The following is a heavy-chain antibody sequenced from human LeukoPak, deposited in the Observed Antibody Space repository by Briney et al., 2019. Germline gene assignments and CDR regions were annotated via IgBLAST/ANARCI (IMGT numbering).Heavy chain of an antibody. V-gene: IGHV3-74*03. CDR2: INSDGSST. Sequence: PGGSLRLSCGATGFTISSYWMHWVRQAPGKGLVWVSRINSDGSSTTYADSVKGRFTISRDNAKNTLYLQMNSLRADDTAVYYCAKGGTTVVDYWGREPWSPSPQ. CDR1: GFTISSYW. J-gene: IGHJ4*02. CDR3: AKGGTTVVDY. D-gene: IGHD4-23*01.